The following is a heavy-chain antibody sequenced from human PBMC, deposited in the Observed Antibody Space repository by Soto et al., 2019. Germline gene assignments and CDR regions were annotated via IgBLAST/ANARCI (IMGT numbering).Heavy chain of an antibody. Sequence: GGSLRLSCAASGLTFSSYWMHWVRQAPGKGLVWVSRINSDGSSTSYADSVKGRFTISRDNAKNTLYLQMNSLRAEDTAVYYCARDRTAVAGTFDYWGQGTLVTGSS. CDR2: INSDGSST. V-gene: IGHV3-74*01. J-gene: IGHJ4*02. CDR3: ARDRTAVAGTFDY. D-gene: IGHD6-19*01. CDR1: GLTFSSYW.